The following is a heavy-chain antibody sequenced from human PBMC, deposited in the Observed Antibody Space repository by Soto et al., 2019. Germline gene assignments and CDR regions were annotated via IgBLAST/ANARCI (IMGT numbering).Heavy chain of an antibody. V-gene: IGHV1-3*01. CDR2: INAGNGNT. J-gene: IGHJ6*02. CDR3: ASSYSGYDLNYYYGMDV. D-gene: IGHD5-12*01. CDR1: GYIFTSYA. Sequence: GASVKVSCKASGYIFTSYAMHWVRQAPGQRLEWMGWINAGNGNTKYSQKFQGRVTITRDTSASTAYMELSSLRSEDTAVYYCASSYSGYDLNYYYGMDVWGQGTTVTVSS.